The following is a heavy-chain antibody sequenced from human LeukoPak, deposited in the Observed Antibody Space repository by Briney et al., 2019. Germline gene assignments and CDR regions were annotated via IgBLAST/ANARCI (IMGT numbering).Heavy chain of an antibody. CDR1: GYTFTDYY. J-gene: IGHJ5*02. Sequence: ASVKVSCKASGYTFTDYYVYWVRQAPGQGVEWMGWINPNSGDSNFAQKFQGRVTMTRDTSISTAYMELSRLTSDDTAVYYCARSQLLRGWFDPWGQGTLVTVSS. V-gene: IGHV1-2*02. D-gene: IGHD2-2*01. CDR2: INPNSGDS. CDR3: ARSQLLRGWFDP.